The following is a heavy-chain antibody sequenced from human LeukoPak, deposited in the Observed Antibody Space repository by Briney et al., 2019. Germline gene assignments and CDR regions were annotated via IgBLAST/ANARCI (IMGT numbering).Heavy chain of an antibody. V-gene: IGHV3-9*01. CDR2: ISWNSGSI. CDR3: ARTPLTGEVDY. J-gene: IGHJ4*02. D-gene: IGHD7-27*01. CDR1: GFTFDDYA. Sequence: GGSLRLSCAASGFTFDDYAMHWVRQAPGKGLEWVSGISWNSGSIGYADSVKGRFTISRDNAKNSLYLQMNSLRAEDTALYHCARTPLTGEVDYWGQGTLVTVSS.